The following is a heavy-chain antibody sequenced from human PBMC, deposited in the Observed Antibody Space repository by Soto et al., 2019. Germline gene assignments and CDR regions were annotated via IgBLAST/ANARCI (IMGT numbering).Heavy chain of an antibody. J-gene: IGHJ5*02. CDR2: INAGNGNT. CDR3: ARGPLAAAGKINWFDP. V-gene: IGHV1-3*05. Sequence: QVQLVQSGAEEKKPGASVKVSCKASGYTFTSYAMHWVRQAPGQRLEWMGWINAGNGNTKYSQKFQGRVTITRDTSASTAYMEMSSLRSEDTAVYYCARGPLAAAGKINWFDPWGQGTLVTVSS. D-gene: IGHD6-13*01. CDR1: GYTFTSYA.